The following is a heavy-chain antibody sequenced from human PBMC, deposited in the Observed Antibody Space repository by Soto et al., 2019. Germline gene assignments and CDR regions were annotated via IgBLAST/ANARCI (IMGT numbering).Heavy chain of an antibody. Sequence: GASVKVSCKASGGTFSSYAISWVRQAPGQGLEWMGGIIPIFGTANYAQKFQGRVTITADESTSTAYMELSSLRSEDTAVYYCARDPPGGPASSNWFDPWGQGTLVTVSS. D-gene: IGHD2-15*01. V-gene: IGHV1-69*13. CDR1: GGTFSSYA. CDR2: IIPIFGTA. CDR3: ARDPPGGPASSNWFDP. J-gene: IGHJ5*02.